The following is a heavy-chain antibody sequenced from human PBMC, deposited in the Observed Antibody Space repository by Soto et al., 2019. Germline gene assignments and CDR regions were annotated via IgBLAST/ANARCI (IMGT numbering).Heavy chain of an antibody. J-gene: IGHJ4*02. CDR3: AHRLEGHYFHY. CDR1: GFSLSTSGVG. CDR2: IYWDDDK. Sequence: SGPTLVNPTQTLTLTCTFSGFSLSTSGVGVGWIRQPPGRALEWLALIYWDDDKRYSPSLESRLTITKDTSKNLVVLTMTNMDPVDTATYYCAHRLEGHYFHYWGQGALVTVSS. V-gene: IGHV2-5*02.